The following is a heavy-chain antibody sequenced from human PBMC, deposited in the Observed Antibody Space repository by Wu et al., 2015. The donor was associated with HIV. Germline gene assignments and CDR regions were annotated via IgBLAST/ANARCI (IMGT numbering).Heavy chain of an antibody. V-gene: IGHV1-2*02. J-gene: IGHJ4*02. Sequence: QVQLVQSGIEVKKSGASLKVSCKTSGYTFTDYYLHWVRQAPGQGLEWVGWINPKNGVTIYAQKFQDRVTMTTDTSISTGYMELNGLTSDDTAVYYCARGPGGIPLLLWGLGTLVTVSP. D-gene: IGHD2-15*01. CDR3: ARGPGGIPLLL. CDR2: INPKNGVT. CDR1: GYTFTDYY.